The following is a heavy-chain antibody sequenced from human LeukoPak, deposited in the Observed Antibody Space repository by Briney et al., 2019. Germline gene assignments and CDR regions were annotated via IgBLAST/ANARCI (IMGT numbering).Heavy chain of an antibody. D-gene: IGHD5-24*01. J-gene: IGHJ6*02. V-gene: IGHV1-18*01. CDR3: ARGGDGYNYYYGMDV. CDR1: GYTFTSYG. CDR2: ISAYNGNT. Sequence: ASVKVSCKASGYTFTSYGISWVRQAPGQGREWMGWISAYNGNTNYAQKLQGRVTMTTDTSTSTAYMELRSLRSDDTAVYYCARGGDGYNYYYGMDVWGQGTTVTVSS.